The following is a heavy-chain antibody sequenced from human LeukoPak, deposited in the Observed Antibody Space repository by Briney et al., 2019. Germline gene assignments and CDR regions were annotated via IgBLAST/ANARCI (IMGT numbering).Heavy chain of an antibody. CDR2: ISSSGSTI. D-gene: IGHD3-22*01. CDR3: AKDPNYYDSSGYYYYYYYYMDV. Sequence: GGSLRLSCAASGFTFSDYYMSWIRQAPGKGLEWVSYISSSGSTIYYADSVKGRFTISRDNAKNSLYLQMNSLRAEDTAVYYCAKDPNYYDSSGYYYYYYYYMDVWGKGTTVTISS. J-gene: IGHJ6*03. V-gene: IGHV3-11*04. CDR1: GFTFSDYY.